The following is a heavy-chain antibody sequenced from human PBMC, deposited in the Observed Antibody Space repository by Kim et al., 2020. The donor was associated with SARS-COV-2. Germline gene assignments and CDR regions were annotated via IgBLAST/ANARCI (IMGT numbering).Heavy chain of an antibody. D-gene: IGHD2-21*02. CDR2: VNPSGGSP. CDR3: AVPFVVVTAVPVDY. CDR1: GYTFTDYY. Sequence: ASVKVSCKASGYTFTDYYIHWVRQDPGQGLEWMVVVNPSGGSPDYAQKFQGRVSMTRDTSTKTVYMELSSLRSADTALYYCAVPFVVVTAVPVDYWGQRTLVTVSS. V-gene: IGHV1-46*01. J-gene: IGHJ4*02.